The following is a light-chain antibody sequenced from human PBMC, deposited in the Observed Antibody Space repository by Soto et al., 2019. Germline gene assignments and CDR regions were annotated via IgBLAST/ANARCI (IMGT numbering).Light chain of an antibody. CDR2: DVT. J-gene: IGLJ1*01. Sequence: QPVLAQPASVSGSPGQSITISCTGTSSDVGGYIYVSWYQQHPGKAPKLLNYDVTSRPSGVSYRFSGSKSGNTASLTISGLQANDEADYSCSSSTTSSAYVFGNGKKVTV. CDR1: SSDVGGYIY. CDR3: SSSTTSSAYV. V-gene: IGLV2-14*01.